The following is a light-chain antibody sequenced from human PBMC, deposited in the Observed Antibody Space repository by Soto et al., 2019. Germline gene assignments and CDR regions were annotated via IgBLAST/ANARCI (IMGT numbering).Light chain of an antibody. V-gene: IGLV1-40*01. J-gene: IGLJ1*01. Sequence: QSVLTQPPSVSGAPWQRVTISCTGSSSNIGAGYDVHWYQQLPGTAPKLLIYGNSNRPSGVPDRFSGSKSGTSASLAITGLQAEDEADYYCQSYDSSLSGYVFGTGTKVPV. CDR2: GNS. CDR1: SSNIGAGYD. CDR3: QSYDSSLSGYV.